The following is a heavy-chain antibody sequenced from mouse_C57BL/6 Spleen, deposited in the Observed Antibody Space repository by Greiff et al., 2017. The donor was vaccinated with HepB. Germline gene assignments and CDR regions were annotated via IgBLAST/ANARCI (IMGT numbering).Heavy chain of an antibody. Sequence: QVQLQQPGAELVKPGALVKLFCKASGHTFTSYWMHRVKQRPGQGPEWNGMIYSYSGSTNYNEKFKSKATLTVDKSSSTAYMQLSSLTSEDAAVYYCAREGYGNYGYFDVWGTGTTVTVSS. CDR3: AREGYGNYGYFDV. D-gene: IGHD2-10*02. V-gene: IGHV1-64*01. CDR1: GHTFTSYW. CDR2: IYSYSGST. J-gene: IGHJ1*03.